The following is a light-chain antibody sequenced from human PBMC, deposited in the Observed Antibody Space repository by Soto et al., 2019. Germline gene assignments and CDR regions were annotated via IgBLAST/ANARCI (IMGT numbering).Light chain of an antibody. CDR1: QTINNN. V-gene: IGKV3-15*01. Sequence: VMTNRPATLSVSPGERATLSCRASQTINNNVAWYQLKDGQVPRLLIYGASTRATDVPARFSGSGSGTEFTLTISSLQSEDFAVYYCQQYGSLLQTFGQGTKVDIK. CDR3: QQYGSLLQT. CDR2: GAS. J-gene: IGKJ1*01.